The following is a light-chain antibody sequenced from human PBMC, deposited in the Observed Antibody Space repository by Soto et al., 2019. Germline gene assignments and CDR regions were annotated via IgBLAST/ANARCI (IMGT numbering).Light chain of an antibody. CDR1: SSDVGGYNH. Sequence: QSALTQPASVSGSPGQSITISCTGTSSDVGGYNHVSWYQQHPGKAPKLLIYEVTYRPSGVSNRFSGSKSGNTASLTISGLQAEDEADYFCGSYTSSNTLVFGTGTKVTVL. J-gene: IGLJ1*01. CDR3: GSYTSSNTLV. V-gene: IGLV2-14*03. CDR2: EVT.